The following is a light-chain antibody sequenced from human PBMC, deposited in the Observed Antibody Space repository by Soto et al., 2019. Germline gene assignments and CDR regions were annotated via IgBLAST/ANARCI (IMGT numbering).Light chain of an antibody. CDR2: GAS. CDR1: QSVSSIY. Sequence: EIVLTQSPATLSLSPGERATLSCRASQSVSSIYLAWYQQKPGQAPRLLIYGASSRATGIPDRFSGSGSGTDFTLTISRLEPEDFAVYYCQQYGSSALTFGGGTKVDI. CDR3: QQYGSSALT. J-gene: IGKJ4*01. V-gene: IGKV3-20*01.